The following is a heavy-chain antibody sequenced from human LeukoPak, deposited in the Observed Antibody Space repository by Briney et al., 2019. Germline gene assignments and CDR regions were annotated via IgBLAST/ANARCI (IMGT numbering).Heavy chain of an antibody. CDR1: GGSISSGGYY. D-gene: IGHD1-26*01. J-gene: IGHJ4*02. CDR2: IYHSGST. CDR3: SRGASDGSYYFDY. V-gene: IGHV4-30-2*01. Sequence: PSETLSLTCTVSGGSISSGGYYWSWIRQPPGKGLEWIGYIYHSGSTYYNPSLKSRVTISVDRSKNQFSLKLTSVTAADTAVYYCSRGASDGSYYFDYWGQGALVTVSS.